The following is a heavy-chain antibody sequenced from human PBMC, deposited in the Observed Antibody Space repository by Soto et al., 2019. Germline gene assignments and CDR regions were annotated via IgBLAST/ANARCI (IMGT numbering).Heavy chain of an antibody. CDR2: IYSGGST. CDR3: ARAGSRGSDYYGMDV. J-gene: IGHJ6*02. D-gene: IGHD1-26*01. Sequence: GGSLRLSCAASGFTVSSNYMSWVRQAPGKGLEWVSVIYSGGSTYYADSVKGRFTISRDNSKNTLYLQMNSLRAEDTAVYYCARAGSRGSDYYGMDVWGQGTTVTVSS. V-gene: IGHV3-53*01. CDR1: GFTVSSNY.